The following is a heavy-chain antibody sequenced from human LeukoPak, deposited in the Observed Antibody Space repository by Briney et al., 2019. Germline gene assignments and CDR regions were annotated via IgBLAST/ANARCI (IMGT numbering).Heavy chain of an antibody. Sequence: GGSLRLSCAASGFTFSSYSMNRVRPAPGKGLEWVSSISSSSSYIYYADSVKGRFTISRDNAKNSLYLQMNSLRAEDTAVYYCARSETGTTLGAFDIWGQGTMVTVSS. J-gene: IGHJ3*02. CDR2: ISSSSSYI. CDR1: GFTFSSYS. V-gene: IGHV3-21*01. CDR3: ARSETGTTLGAFDI. D-gene: IGHD1-7*01.